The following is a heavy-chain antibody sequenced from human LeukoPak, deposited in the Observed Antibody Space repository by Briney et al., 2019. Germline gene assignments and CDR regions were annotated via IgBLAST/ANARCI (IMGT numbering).Heavy chain of an antibody. CDR2: TYYRSRWSH. V-gene: IGHV6-1*01. J-gene: IGHJ6*04. Sequence: SQTLSLTCAISGDSVSSNSASWHWIRQSPSRGLEWLGRTYYRSRWSHDSAPSVRSRIIINADTSKNQFSLQLTSETPENTAVYFCARSRSFRLDVWGKGTTVTVSS. CDR1: GDSVSSNSAS. CDR3: ARSRSFRLDV. D-gene: IGHD1-26*01.